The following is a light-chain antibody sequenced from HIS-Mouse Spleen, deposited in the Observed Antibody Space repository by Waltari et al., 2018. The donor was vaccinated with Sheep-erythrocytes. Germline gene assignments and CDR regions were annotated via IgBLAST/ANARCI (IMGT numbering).Light chain of an antibody. CDR3: QQYGSSPFT. CDR1: KSVSSSY. J-gene: IGKJ3*01. V-gene: IGKV3-20*01. Sequence: EIVLTQSPGTLSLSPGERATISCRASKSVSSSYLAWYQQKPGQAPRLLIYGASSRATGIPDRFSGSGSGTDFTLTISRLEPEDFAVYYCQQYGSSPFTFGPGTKVDIK. CDR2: GAS.